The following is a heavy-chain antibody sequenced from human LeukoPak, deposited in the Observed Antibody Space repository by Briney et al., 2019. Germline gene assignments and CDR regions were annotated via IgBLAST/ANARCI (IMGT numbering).Heavy chain of an antibody. J-gene: IGHJ4*02. CDR2: ISYDGSNK. V-gene: IGHV3-30*18. D-gene: IGHD6-19*01. CDR1: GFTFSSYG. Sequence: PGGSLRLSCAASGFTFSSYGMHWVRQAPGKGLEWVAVISYDGSNKYYADSVKGRFTISRDNSKNTLYLQMNSLRAEDTAVYCCAKDQTRGWHTHFDYWGQGTLVTVSS. CDR3: AKDQTRGWHTHFDY.